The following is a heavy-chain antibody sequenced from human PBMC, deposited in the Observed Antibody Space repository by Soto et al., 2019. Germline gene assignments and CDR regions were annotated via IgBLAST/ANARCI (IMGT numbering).Heavy chain of an antibody. CDR2: IYDSGNT. CDR1: GDSITTYKW. Sequence: PSETLSLTCGVSGDSITTYKWWTWVRQTPGRGLEWIGEIYDSGNTRYNPSLRSRVTISKDTSKNQLPLKLNSVTVADTAVYYCATCRLGEYYYAMDMWGQGTTVTVS. D-gene: IGHD3-16*01. V-gene: IGHV4-4*02. J-gene: IGHJ6*02. CDR3: ATCRLGEYYYAMDM.